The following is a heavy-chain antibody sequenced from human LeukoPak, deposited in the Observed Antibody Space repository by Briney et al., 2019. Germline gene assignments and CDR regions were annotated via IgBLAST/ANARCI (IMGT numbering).Heavy chain of an antibody. Sequence: SETLSLTCTVSGGSIRSGSYYWSWIRQPAGEKLEWIGRSYTSGSTNYNPSLKSRVTISLDTSKNQFSLKLRSVTAADTAVYYCSTSMRFSDNYMDVWGKGTTVTVSS. D-gene: IGHD2/OR15-2a*01. CDR3: STSMRFSDNYMDV. J-gene: IGHJ6*03. CDR2: SYTSGST. V-gene: IGHV4-61*02. CDR1: GGSIRSGSYY.